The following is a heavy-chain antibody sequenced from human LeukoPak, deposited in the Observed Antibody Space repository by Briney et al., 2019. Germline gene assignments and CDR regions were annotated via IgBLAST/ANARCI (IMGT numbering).Heavy chain of an antibody. CDR3: ARGDYGDYLSYYYMDV. Sequence: PGGSLRLSCAASGFTFSSYWMHWVRQAPGKGLVWVSRINSDGSSTSYADSVKGRFTISRDNAKNTLYLQMNSLRAEDTAVYYCARGDYGDYLSYYYMDVWGKGTTVTISS. V-gene: IGHV3-74*01. CDR2: INSDGSST. D-gene: IGHD4-17*01. CDR1: GFTFSSYW. J-gene: IGHJ6*03.